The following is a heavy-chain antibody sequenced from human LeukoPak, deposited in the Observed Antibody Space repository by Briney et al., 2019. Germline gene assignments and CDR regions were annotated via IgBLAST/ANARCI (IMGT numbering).Heavy chain of an antibody. V-gene: IGHV4-34*01. D-gene: IGHD3-22*01. CDR1: GFTFSSYS. CDR3: ARKLTYYYDSSGYWPFGY. J-gene: IGHJ4*02. Sequence: PGGSLRLSCAASGFTFSSYSMNWVRQPPGKGLEWIGEINHSGSTNYNPSLKSRVTISVDTSKNQFSLKLSSVTAADTAVYYCARKLTYYYDSSGYWPFGYWGQGTLVTVSS. CDR2: INHSGST.